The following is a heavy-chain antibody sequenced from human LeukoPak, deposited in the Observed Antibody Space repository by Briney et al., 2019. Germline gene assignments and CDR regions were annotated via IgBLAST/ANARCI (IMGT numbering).Heavy chain of an antibody. D-gene: IGHD3-9*01. CDR3: ARGHYDVLAASYKWTPDY. CDR2: ITSGGDYI. J-gene: IGHJ4*02. V-gene: IGHV3-21*01. CDR1: GFTFSDYY. Sequence: PGGSLRLSCAASGFTFSDYYMNWVRQAPGKGLEWVSSITSGGDYIYYADSVKGRFTTSRDNAKNSLSLQLNSLRVEDTAVYYCARGHYDVLAASYKWTPDYWGQGTLVTVSS.